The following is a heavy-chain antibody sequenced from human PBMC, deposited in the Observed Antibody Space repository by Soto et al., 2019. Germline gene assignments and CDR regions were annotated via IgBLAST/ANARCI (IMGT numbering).Heavy chain of an antibody. D-gene: IGHD2-8*01. Sequence: ASVKVSCKASGYTFTRSGISWVRQAPGQGLEWMGWISTYNGDTNYAQKFQGRVSMTIDTSTTTAYMELRSLRSDDTAVYYCAKNGQPPYYYYGLDVWGQGTKVTVSS. CDR1: GYTFTRSG. CDR2: ISTYNGDT. CDR3: AKNGQPPYYYYGLDV. V-gene: IGHV1-18*01. J-gene: IGHJ6*02.